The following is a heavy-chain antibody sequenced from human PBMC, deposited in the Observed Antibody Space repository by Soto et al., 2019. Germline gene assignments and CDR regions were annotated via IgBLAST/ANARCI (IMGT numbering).Heavy chain of an antibody. Sequence: QVHLQESGPGLVKPSETLSLTCSVSGGTISGYYWTWIRQPAGKGLEWIGRIYSSGNTKYNPSLQSRATMSLDTSNNQFSLRLTSVTAADTAGYYCARGQRFSDWFDPWGQGTFVTVAS. V-gene: IGHV4-4*07. D-gene: IGHD3-3*01. CDR2: IYSSGNT. CDR3: ARGQRFSDWFDP. CDR1: GGTISGYY. J-gene: IGHJ5*02.